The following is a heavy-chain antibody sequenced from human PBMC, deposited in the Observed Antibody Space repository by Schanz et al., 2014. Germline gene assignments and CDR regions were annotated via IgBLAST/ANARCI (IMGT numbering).Heavy chain of an antibody. CDR3: TSPPRSVAGRWADY. J-gene: IGHJ4*03. Sequence: EVQVVESGGGLVQPGGSLRLSCAVSGFTVSANYMLWVRQPPGKGLEWVSLIDYAGSTNYADSVKSRMTVSRDTSKNALFLQMNNVRAEDTAVYDCTSPPRSVAGRWADYWGQGILVAVSS. CDR1: GFTVSANY. V-gene: IGHV3-66*01. D-gene: IGHD6-19*01. CDR2: IDYAGST.